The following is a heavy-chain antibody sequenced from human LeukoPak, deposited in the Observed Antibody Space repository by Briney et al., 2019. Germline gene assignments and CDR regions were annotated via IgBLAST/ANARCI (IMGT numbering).Heavy chain of an antibody. V-gene: IGHV4-39*07. CDR2: IYYSGST. D-gene: IGHD4-23*01. CDR3: ARDRASGGHDAFDV. CDR1: GGSISSSSYY. Sequence: SETLSLTCTVSGGSISSSSYYWGWIRQPPGKGLEWIGSIYYSGSTYYNPSLKSRVTMSIDTSRNLFSLKLTSVTAADTAVYYCARDRASGGHDAFDVWGQGTMIIVSS. J-gene: IGHJ3*01.